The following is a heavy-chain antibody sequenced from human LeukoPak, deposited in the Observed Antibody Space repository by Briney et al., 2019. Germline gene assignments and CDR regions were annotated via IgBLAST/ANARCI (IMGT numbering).Heavy chain of an antibody. D-gene: IGHD2-15*01. CDR3: ARVDCSGGSCYSALTL. CDR2: ISTSSGTI. CDR1: GFSFSSYG. Sequence: GGSLRLSCAASGFSFSSYGMNWVRQAPGKGLEWISYISTSSGTIYYADSVEGRFTISRDGARNSLFLQMNSLRDDDTAVYYCARVDCSGGSCYSALTLWGQGTLVTVSS. J-gene: IGHJ4*02. V-gene: IGHV3-48*02.